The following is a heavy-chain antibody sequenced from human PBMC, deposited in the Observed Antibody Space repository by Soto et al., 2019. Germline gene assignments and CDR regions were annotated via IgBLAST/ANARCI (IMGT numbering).Heavy chain of an antibody. J-gene: IGHJ4*02. CDR1: GYTFTGYA. CDR2: INAGNGNT. D-gene: IGHD5-12*01. V-gene: IGHV1-3*01. Sequence: QVQLVQSGAEVKKPGASVKVSCKASGYTFTGYAILWVRQASGQRLEWMGWINAGNGNTKYSQKFQGRVTITRDTSASTAYMELSSLRSEDTAVYYCARAQNLEMATPWGQGTLVTVSS. CDR3: ARAQNLEMATP.